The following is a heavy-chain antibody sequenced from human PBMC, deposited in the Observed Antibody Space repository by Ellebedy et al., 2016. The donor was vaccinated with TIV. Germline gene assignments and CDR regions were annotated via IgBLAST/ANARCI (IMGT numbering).Heavy chain of an antibody. Sequence: GESLKISCVASGFAFGVFSMHWVRQAPGKGLEWVAVISHDGNKEYHADSVKGRFTISRDNAKNSLYLQMNSLRAEDTAVYYCARDRYDFWSGYFGAYYYHGMDVWGQGTTVTVSS. J-gene: IGHJ6*02. CDR2: ISHDGNKE. D-gene: IGHD3-3*01. CDR1: GFAFGVFS. V-gene: IGHV3-30-3*01. CDR3: ARDRYDFWSGYFGAYYYHGMDV.